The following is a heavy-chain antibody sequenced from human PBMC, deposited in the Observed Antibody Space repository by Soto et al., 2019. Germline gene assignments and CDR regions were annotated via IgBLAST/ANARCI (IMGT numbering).Heavy chain of an antibody. CDR1: GFTVSSTNY. Sequence: EVQVVESGGGLIQPGGSLRLSCVVSGFTVSSTNYMSWVRQAPGKGLEWVSVIYSGGTTFYADSVKGRFTISRDNSKNTLYLHMTSLRAEDTAVYYCHGYGYWGQGTLVTVSS. CDR3: HGYGY. CDR2: IYSGGTT. D-gene: IGHD5-12*01. V-gene: IGHV3-53*01. J-gene: IGHJ4*02.